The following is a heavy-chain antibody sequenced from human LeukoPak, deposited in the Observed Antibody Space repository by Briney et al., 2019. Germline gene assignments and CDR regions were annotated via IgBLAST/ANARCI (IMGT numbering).Heavy chain of an antibody. J-gene: IGHJ3*02. CDR3: ARDRRDDAFDI. CDR1: GGSISSYY. V-gene: IGHV4-59*12. Sequence: SETLSLTCTVSGGSISSYYWSWIRQPPGKGLEWIGYIYYSGSTNYNPSLKSRVTISVDKSKNQFSLKLSSVTAADTAVYYCARDRRDDAFDIWGQGTMVTVSS. CDR2: IYYSGST.